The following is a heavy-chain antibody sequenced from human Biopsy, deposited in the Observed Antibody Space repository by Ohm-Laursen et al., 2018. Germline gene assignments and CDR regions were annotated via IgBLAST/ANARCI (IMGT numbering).Heavy chain of an antibody. V-gene: IGHV4-34*01. J-gene: IGHJ6*02. Sequence: SETLSFTCVVNGESSSGYFWNWIRQPPGKGLEWIGEINQSGSTKYNPSLKRRATLSADSSNSQFSLRLTSVTAADTAIYYCARGSGYFKLDVWGQGTTVTVSS. CDR3: ARGSGYFKLDV. CDR1: GESSSGYF. CDR2: INQSGST. D-gene: IGHD5-12*01.